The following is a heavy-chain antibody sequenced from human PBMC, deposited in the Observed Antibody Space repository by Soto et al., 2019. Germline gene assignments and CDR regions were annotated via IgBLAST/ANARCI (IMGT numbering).Heavy chain of an antibody. V-gene: IGHV3-20*04. J-gene: IGHJ4*02. D-gene: IGHD3-10*01. CDR3: ARCPVGYYGSGSYYIQIYYFDY. Sequence: GGSLRLSCAASGFTFDDYGMSWVCQAPGKGLEWVSGINWNGGSTGYADSVKGRFTISRDNAKNSLYLQMNSLRAEDTALYYCARCPVGYYGSGSYYIQIYYFDYWGQGT. CDR2: INWNGGST. CDR1: GFTFDDYG.